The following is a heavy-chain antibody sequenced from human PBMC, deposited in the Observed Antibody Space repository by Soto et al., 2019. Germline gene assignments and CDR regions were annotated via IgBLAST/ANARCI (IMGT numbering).Heavy chain of an antibody. J-gene: IGHJ6*02. Sequence: ASVKVSCKASGYTFTSYYMHWVRQAPGQGLEWMGIINPSGGSTGYAQKFQGRVTMTRDTSTSTVYMELSSRRSEDTAVYYCARKAMITFGGVFVIPASRHGMDAWGQGTTVTVSS. CDR2: INPSGGST. V-gene: IGHV1-46*01. CDR1: GYTFTSYY. CDR3: ARKAMITFGGVFVIPASRHGMDA. D-gene: IGHD3-16*02.